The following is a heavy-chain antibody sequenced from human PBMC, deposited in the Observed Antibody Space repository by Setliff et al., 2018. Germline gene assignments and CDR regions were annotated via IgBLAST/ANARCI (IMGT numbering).Heavy chain of an antibody. CDR2: IYYSGST. V-gene: IGHV4-59*01. Sequence: SETLSLTCTVSGGSISSYYWSWIRQPPGKGLEWIGYIYYSGSTNYNPSLKSRVTISVDTSKNQFSLKLSSVTAADTAVYYCARDRQYCSSTSCYTSYFYYYAMDIWGQGTTVTVSS. CDR1: GGSISSYY. J-gene: IGHJ6*02. D-gene: IGHD2-2*02. CDR3: ARDRQYCSSTSCYTSYFYYYAMDI.